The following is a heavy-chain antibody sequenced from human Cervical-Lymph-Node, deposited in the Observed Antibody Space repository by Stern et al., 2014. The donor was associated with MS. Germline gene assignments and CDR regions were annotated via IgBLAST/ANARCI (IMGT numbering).Heavy chain of an antibody. J-gene: IGHJ4*02. CDR1: GFTFSSYG. D-gene: IGHD5-24*01. V-gene: IGHV3-33*01. Sequence: VQLVESGGGVSQPGTSLRLSCAASGFTFSSYGMHWVRQAPAKGLEWVALAWYDGSTAYYTNSVKGRFTISRDNSKNTLSLQMNSLTAEDTAVYYCARGHIPYAYNYLFDYWGQGTLVTVSS. CDR2: AWYDGSTA. CDR3: ARGHIPYAYNYLFDY.